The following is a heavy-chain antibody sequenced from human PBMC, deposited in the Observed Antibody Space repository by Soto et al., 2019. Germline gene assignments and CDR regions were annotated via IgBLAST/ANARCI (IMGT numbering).Heavy chain of an antibody. V-gene: IGHV3-30-3*01. Sequence: GGSLRLSCAASGFTFSSYAMHWVRQAPGKGLEWVAVISYDGSNKYYADSVKGRFTISRDNSKNTLYLQMNSLRAEDTAVYYCARGYHYGSGSYYRSWFDPWGQGTLVTVSS. CDR1: GFTFSSYA. CDR3: ARGYHYGSGSYYRSWFDP. J-gene: IGHJ5*02. CDR2: ISYDGSNK. D-gene: IGHD3-10*01.